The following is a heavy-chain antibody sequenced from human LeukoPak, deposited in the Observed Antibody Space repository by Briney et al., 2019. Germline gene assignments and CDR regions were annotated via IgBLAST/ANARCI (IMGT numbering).Heavy chain of an antibody. CDR3: ARGDPVVSAAIVRAFDI. D-gene: IGHD2-2*02. V-gene: IGHV3-11*04. CDR2: ISSSGSTI. J-gene: IGHJ3*02. Sequence: GGSLRLSCAASGFTFSDYYMSWIRQAPGKGLEWVSYISSSGSTIYYADSVKGRFTISRDNAKNSLYLQMNSLRAEDTAVYYCARGDPVVSAAIVRAFDIWGQGTMVTVSS. CDR1: GFTFSDYY.